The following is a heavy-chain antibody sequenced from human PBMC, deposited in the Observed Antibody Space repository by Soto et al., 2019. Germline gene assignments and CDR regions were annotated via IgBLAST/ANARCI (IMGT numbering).Heavy chain of an antibody. CDR1: GYTFTGYY. J-gene: IGHJ6*02. Sequence: GASVKVSCKASGYTFTGYYMHWVRQASGQGLEWMGWINPNSGGTNYAQKFQGRVTMTRDTSISTAYMELSRLRSDDTAVYYCARGPKGITGTRSYYYGMDVWGQGTTVTVSS. V-gene: IGHV1-2*02. CDR2: INPNSGGT. D-gene: IGHD1-20*01. CDR3: ARGPKGITGTRSYYYGMDV.